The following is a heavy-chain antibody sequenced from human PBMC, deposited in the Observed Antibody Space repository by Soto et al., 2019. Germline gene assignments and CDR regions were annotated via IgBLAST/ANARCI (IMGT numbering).Heavy chain of an antibody. D-gene: IGHD2-8*01. CDR2: ISYDGSNK. V-gene: IGHV3-30*18. J-gene: IGHJ3*02. CDR3: AKDPGNGDAFDI. CDR1: GFTFSSYG. Sequence: QVQLVESGGGVVQPGRSLRLSCAASGFTFSSYGMHWVRQAPGKGLEWVAVISYDGSNKYYADSVKGRFTISRDNSKNTLYLQMNSLRAEDTAVYYCAKDPGNGDAFDIWGQGTMVTVSS.